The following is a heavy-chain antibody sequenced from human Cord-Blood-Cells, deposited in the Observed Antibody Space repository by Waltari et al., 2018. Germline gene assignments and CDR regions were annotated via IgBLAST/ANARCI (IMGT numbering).Heavy chain of an antibody. CDR2: IYHSGST. J-gene: IGHJ4*02. Sequence: QVQLQESGPGLVKPSETLSLTCTVSGYSISSGYYWGWIRQPPGKGLEWIGSIYHSGSTYYNPSLKSRVTIAVDTSKKQVSLKRSSVTAADTAVYYCATGGYDYWGQGTLVTVSS. V-gene: IGHV4-38-2*02. CDR3: ATGGYDY. CDR1: GYSISSGYY. D-gene: IGHD2-8*02.